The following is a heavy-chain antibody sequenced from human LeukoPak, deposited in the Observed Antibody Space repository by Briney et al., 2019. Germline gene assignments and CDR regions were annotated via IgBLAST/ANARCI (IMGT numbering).Heavy chain of an antibody. Sequence: GGSLRLSCAASGFTVSSNYMSWVRQAPGKGLEWVSVIYSGGSTYYADSVKGRFTISRDNSKNTLYLQMNNLRAEDTAVYYCASPHRGSTAVEGRAFDIWGQGTMVAVSS. CDR1: GFTVSSNY. J-gene: IGHJ3*02. V-gene: IGHV3-53*01. D-gene: IGHD4-23*01. CDR3: ASPHRGSTAVEGRAFDI. CDR2: IYSGGST.